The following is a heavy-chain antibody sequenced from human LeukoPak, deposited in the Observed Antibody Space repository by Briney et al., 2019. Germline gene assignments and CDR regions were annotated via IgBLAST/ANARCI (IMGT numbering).Heavy chain of an antibody. CDR3: AREYDFWSGHYYYYYMDV. J-gene: IGHJ6*03. D-gene: IGHD3-3*01. Sequence: PSETLSLTCTVSGDSVPGSSYYWVWVRQPPGKGLEWIGSIHYRGSTYYNPSLKSRVTISVDTSNNQFSLKLTSVTAADTAVYYCAREYDFWSGHYYYYYMDVWGKGTTVSVSS. CDR2: IHYRGST. V-gene: IGHV4-39*07. CDR1: GDSVPGSSYY.